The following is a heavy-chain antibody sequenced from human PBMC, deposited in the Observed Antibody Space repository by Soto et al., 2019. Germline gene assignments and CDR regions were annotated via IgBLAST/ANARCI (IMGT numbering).Heavy chain of an antibody. V-gene: IGHV4-59*06. CDR3: ARTYYDFWSGLRRAYGGSYYGMDV. CDR1: GGSISSYY. J-gene: IGHJ6*02. CDR2: IYYSGST. D-gene: IGHD3-3*01. Sequence: SETLSLTCTVSGGSISSYYWSWIRQPAGKGLEWIGYIYYSGSTYYNPSLKSRVTISVDTSKNQFSLKLSSVTAADTAVYYCARTYYDFWSGLRRAYGGSYYGMDVWGQGTTVTVSS.